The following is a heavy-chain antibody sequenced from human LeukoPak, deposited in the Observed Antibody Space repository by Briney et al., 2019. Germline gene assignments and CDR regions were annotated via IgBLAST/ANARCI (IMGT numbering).Heavy chain of an antibody. J-gene: IGHJ4*02. CDR1: GFTFSSYS. V-gene: IGHV3-21*06. CDR3: ARDRSTAMAEIDC. Sequence: GGSLRLSCAASGFTFSSYSMNWVRQAPGKGLEWVSSISSSSSYIYYADSVKGRFTISRDNAKNSLYLQMNSLRAEDTAVYYCARDRSTAMAEIDCWGQGTLVTVSS. D-gene: IGHD5-18*01. CDR2: ISSSSSYI.